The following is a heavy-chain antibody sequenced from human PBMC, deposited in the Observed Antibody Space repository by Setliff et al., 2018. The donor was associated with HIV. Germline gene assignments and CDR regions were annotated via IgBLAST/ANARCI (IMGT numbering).Heavy chain of an antibody. CDR1: GYTLTELS. CDR2: FDPEDGET. CDR3: ARVQTVAVAGTQYYYMDV. Sequence: ASVKVSCKISGYTLTELSIHWVRQAPGKGLEWMANFDPEDGETFYAQKFQGRLTMTEDTSTDTAYMELSSLRSDDTAVYYCARVQTVAVAGTQYYYMDVWGKGTTVTVSS. V-gene: IGHV1-24*01. J-gene: IGHJ6*03. D-gene: IGHD6-19*01.